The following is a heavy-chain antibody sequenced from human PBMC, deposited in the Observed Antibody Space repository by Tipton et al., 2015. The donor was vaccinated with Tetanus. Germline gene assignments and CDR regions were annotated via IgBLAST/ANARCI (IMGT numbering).Heavy chain of an antibody. V-gene: IGHV3-9*01. Sequence: SLRLSCAASGFTFDDYAMHWVRQAPGKGLEWVSGISWNSGSIGYADSVKGRFTISRDNSKNTQYLQMNSLRAEDTGLYYCANWYSGTYYVHHWGQGTLVTVSS. CDR3: ANWYSGTYYVHH. CDR2: ISWNSGSI. J-gene: IGHJ1*01. CDR1: GFTFDDYA. D-gene: IGHD1-26*01.